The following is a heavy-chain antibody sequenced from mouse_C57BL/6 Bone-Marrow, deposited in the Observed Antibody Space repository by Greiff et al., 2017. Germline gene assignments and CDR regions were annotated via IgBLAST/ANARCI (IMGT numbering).Heavy chain of an antibody. CDR1: GYTFTSYG. Sequence: VKLQESGAELARPGASVKLSCKASGYTFTSYGLSWVKQSTGQGLEWIGEIYPRSGNTYYTEKFKGKATLTADKSSSTAYMELRSLTSEDSAVYCWARRDYGSSYVGWYFDVWGTGTTVTVSS. V-gene: IGHV1-81*01. CDR2: IYPRSGNT. CDR3: ARRDYGSSYVGWYFDV. J-gene: IGHJ1*03. D-gene: IGHD1-1*01.